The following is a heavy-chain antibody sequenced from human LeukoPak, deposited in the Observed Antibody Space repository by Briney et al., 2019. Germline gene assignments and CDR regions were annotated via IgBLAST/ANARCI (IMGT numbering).Heavy chain of an antibody. D-gene: IGHD2-15*01. J-gene: IGHJ4*02. CDR1: GVASSGNY. V-gene: IGHV4-34*01. CDR3: ARRSRDKNFDY. CDR2: INHSGST. Sequence: SETLSLTCGVYGVASSGNYWSWIRQSPGRGLEWIGEINHSGSTNYNPSLKSRVTISVDTSKNQFSLKLSSVTAADTAVYYCARRSRDKNFDYWGQGTLVTVSS.